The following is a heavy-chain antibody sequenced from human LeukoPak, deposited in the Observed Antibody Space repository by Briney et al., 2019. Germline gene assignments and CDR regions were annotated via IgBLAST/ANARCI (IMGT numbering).Heavy chain of an antibody. J-gene: IGHJ4*02. V-gene: IGHV3-66*01. Sequence: GGSLRLSCAASGFTVSSNYMSWVRQAPGKGLEWVSVIYSGGSTYYADSVKGRFTISRDNSKNTLYLQMNSLRAEDTAVYYCARTLTDPISSGYYYVDYWGQGTLVTVSS. D-gene: IGHD3-22*01. CDR1: GFTVSSNY. CDR2: IYSGGST. CDR3: ARTLTDPISSGYYYVDY.